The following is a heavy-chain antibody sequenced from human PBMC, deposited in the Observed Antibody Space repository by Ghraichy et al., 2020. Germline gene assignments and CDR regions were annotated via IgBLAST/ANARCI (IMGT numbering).Heavy chain of an antibody. J-gene: IGHJ6*03. D-gene: IGHD6-19*01. CDR1: GGSFSGYY. V-gene: IGHV4-34*01. CDR3: ARGVAVAGMHLSIPGWRGQRRHYYMDV. Sequence: SETLSLTCAVYGGSFSGYYWSWIRQPPGKGLEWIGEINHSGSTNYNPSLKSRVTISVDTSKNQFSLKLSSVTAADTAVYYCARGVAVAGMHLSIPGWRGQRRHYYMDVWGKGTTVTVSS. CDR2: INHSGST.